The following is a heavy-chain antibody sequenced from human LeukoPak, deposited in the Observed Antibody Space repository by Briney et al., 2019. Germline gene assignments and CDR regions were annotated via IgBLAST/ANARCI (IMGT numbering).Heavy chain of an antibody. J-gene: IGHJ3*02. CDR2: ISAYNGNT. Sequence: ASVKVSCKASGYTFTSYGISWVRQAPGQGLEWMGWISAYNGNTNYAQKLQGRVTLTEDTSTDTAYMELSSLRSDDTAVYYCATGGPMIAVVITSRPFDILGQGTMVTVSS. CDR1: GYTFTSYG. V-gene: IGHV1-18*01. CDR3: ATGGPMIAVVITSRPFDI. D-gene: IGHD3-22*01.